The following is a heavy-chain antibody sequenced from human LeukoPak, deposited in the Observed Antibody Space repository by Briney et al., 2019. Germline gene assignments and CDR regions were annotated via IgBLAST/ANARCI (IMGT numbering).Heavy chain of an antibody. Sequence: GGSLRLSCAASGFSFSTYGMHWVRQAPGKGLEWVAFIRFDGGEKYNADYVKGRFTISRDKSMNTLYLQMNSLRAEDTAVYYCATDPRIAAPRDYYYYYMDVWGKGTTVTVSS. D-gene: IGHD6-6*01. CDR2: IRFDGGEK. V-gene: IGHV3-30*02. CDR1: GFSFSTYG. CDR3: ATDPRIAAPRDYYYYYMDV. J-gene: IGHJ6*03.